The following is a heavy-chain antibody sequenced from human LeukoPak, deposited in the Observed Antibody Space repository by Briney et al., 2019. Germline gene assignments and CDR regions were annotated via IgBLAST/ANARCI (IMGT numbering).Heavy chain of an antibody. CDR1: GYTFTSYD. Sequence: ASVKVSCKASGYTFTSYDINWVRQATGQGLEWMGWMNPNSGNTSYAQKFQGRVTMTRNTSISTAYMELSSLRSEDTAVYYCARGPLSDSSGYYYRPPEYFQHWGQGTLVTVSS. CDR2: MNPNSGNT. CDR3: ARGPLSDSSGYYYRPPEYFQH. D-gene: IGHD3-22*01. J-gene: IGHJ1*01. V-gene: IGHV1-8*01.